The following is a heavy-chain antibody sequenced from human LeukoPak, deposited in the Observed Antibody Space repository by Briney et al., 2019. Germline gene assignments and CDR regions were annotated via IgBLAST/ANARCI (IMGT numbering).Heavy chain of an antibody. CDR3: ARIWPRRIAAAGRGIDY. J-gene: IGHJ4*02. D-gene: IGHD6-13*01. CDR1: GFTFDDYG. Sequence: GGSLRLSCVASGFTFDDYGMSWVRQAPGKGLEWVSGINWNGGSTGYADSVKGRFTISRDNAKNSLYLQMNSLRAEDTALYYCARIWPRRIAAAGRGIDYWGQGTLVTVSS. V-gene: IGHV3-20*04. CDR2: INWNGGST.